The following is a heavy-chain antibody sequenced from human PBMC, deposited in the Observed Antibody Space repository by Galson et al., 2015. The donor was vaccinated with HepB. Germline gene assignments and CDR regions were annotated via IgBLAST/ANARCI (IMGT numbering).Heavy chain of an antibody. J-gene: IGHJ4*02. V-gene: IGHV1-18*04. CDR2: ISTYNGNR. CDR3: ARLVSGRPTN. Sequence: SVKVSCKATGYTFTNYGFTWVRQAQGQGLEWMGWISTYNGNRKYGDRFQGRVTMTTDTSTTTAYLELRSLRSDDTAVYYCARLVSGRPTNWGQGTLVTVSS. D-gene: IGHD1-26*01. CDR1: GYTFTNYG.